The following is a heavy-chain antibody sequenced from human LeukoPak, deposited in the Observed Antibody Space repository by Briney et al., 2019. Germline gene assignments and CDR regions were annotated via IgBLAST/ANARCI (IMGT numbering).Heavy chain of an antibody. CDR1: GFAFSSYG. V-gene: IGHV3-30*18. CDR2: MSYDGSNK. D-gene: IGHD3-10*01. Sequence: PGGSLRLSCAASGFAFSSYGMHWVRQAPGKGLEWVAVMSYDGSNKYYADSVKGRFTISRDNSKNTLYLQMNSLRAEDTAVYYCAKADGSGSHDYWGQGTLVTVSS. J-gene: IGHJ4*02. CDR3: AKADGSGSHDY.